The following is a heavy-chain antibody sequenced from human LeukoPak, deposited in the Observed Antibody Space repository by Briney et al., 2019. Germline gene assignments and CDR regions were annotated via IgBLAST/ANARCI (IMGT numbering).Heavy chain of an antibody. CDR2: IYYSGST. CDR3: ARGEGISFFDY. Sequence: SETLSLTCTVSGGSISSYYWSWIRQPPGKGLEWIGYIYYSGSTNYNPSLKSRVTISVDTSKNQFSLKLSSVTAADMAVYYCARGEGISFFDYWGQGTLVTVSS. D-gene: IGHD2-21*01. V-gene: IGHV4-59*01. CDR1: GGSISSYY. J-gene: IGHJ4*02.